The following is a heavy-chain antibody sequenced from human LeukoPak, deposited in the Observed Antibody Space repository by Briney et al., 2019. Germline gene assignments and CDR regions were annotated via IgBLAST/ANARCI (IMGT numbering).Heavy chain of an antibody. CDR2: IYHSGST. D-gene: IGHD3-22*01. J-gene: IGHJ4*02. Sequence: PSETLSLTCAVYGGSFSGYYWSWIRQPPGKGLEWIGSIYHSGSTYYNPSLKSRVTISVDTSKNQFSLKLSSVTAADTAVYYCARIEGYYYDSSGFDYWGQGTLVTVSS. CDR3: ARIEGYYYDSSGFDY. V-gene: IGHV4-34*01. CDR1: GGSFSGYY.